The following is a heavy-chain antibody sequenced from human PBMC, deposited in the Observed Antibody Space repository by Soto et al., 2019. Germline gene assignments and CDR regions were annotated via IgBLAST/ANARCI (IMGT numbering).Heavy chain of an antibody. CDR3: ARHGFGPLHGLVDV. Sequence: QEQLQESGPGLVKPSETLSLTCTVSGGSITNYYCSWFRQPPGKGLEWIGYIQYNGYSAYNLSLKRRVTMSMDTSKTQSSLMVESVTATDTAVYFCARHGFGPLHGLVDVWGQGTTVIVSS. J-gene: IGHJ6*02. V-gene: IGHV4-59*08. D-gene: IGHD3-10*01. CDR2: IQYNGYS. CDR1: GGSITNYY.